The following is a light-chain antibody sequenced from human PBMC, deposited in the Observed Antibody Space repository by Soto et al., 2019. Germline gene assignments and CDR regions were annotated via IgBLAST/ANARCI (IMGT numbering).Light chain of an antibody. J-gene: IGKJ4*01. CDR1: GSVNNR. CDR3: QQSYNYSCT. Sequence: EILMTQSPPTVSVSPLGTVTFSCRASGSVNNRLAWYQHKPGQAPRLLISEASNWASGIPPKFSGSGSGTEFTLTVDSLQSDDIAAYYCQQSYNYSCTFGRGTKVDI. V-gene: IGKV3-15*01. CDR2: EAS.